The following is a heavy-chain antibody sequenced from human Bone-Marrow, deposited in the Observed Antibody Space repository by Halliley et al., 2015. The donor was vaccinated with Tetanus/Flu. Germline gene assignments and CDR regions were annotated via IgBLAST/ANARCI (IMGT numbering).Heavy chain of an antibody. J-gene: IGHJ4*02. Sequence: IKADGRSTDYAAPVKGRFTISRDDSKNPVYLQMNSLKTDDTAVYYCARVSRPVKRFFEWVEIPLWGQGTRVAFSP. CDR2: IKADGRST. V-gene: IGHV3-15*01. D-gene: IGHD3-3*01. CDR3: ARVSRPVKRFFEWVEIPL.